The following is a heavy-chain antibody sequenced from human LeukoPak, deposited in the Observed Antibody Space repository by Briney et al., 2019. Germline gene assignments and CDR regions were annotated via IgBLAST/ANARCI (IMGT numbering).Heavy chain of an antibody. CDR3: ARGVEPLAANTLAY. Sequence: RGSLRLSCAASGFTFSRSAMTWVRQGPGTGLEFVASIIYSGGATYYADSVKGRFTISRDNSKNTLYLEMNSLSPDDTAVYYCARGVEPLAANTLAYWGQGTLVTVSS. CDR2: IIYSGGAT. J-gene: IGHJ4*02. D-gene: IGHD1-14*01. CDR1: GFTFSRSA. V-gene: IGHV3-23*01.